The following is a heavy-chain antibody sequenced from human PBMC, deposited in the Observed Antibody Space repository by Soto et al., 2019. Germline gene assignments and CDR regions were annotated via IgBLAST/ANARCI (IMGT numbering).Heavy chain of an antibody. CDR3: ARHIRDYGDYPRNYYYMDV. CDR2: ISTSNGDT. CDR1: GFTFTSYG. Sequence: ASVKVSCKASGFTFTSYGISWVRQAPGQGLEWMGWISTSNGDTNNAQKFQGRVTMTTATSKSTAYMELRSLRSDDTAVYYCARHIRDYGDYPRNYYYMDVWGKGTTVTVSS. J-gene: IGHJ6*03. D-gene: IGHD4-17*01. V-gene: IGHV1-18*01.